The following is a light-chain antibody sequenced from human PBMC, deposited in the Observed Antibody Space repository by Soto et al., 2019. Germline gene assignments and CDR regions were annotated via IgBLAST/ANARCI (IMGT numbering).Light chain of an antibody. CDR3: QQSHSTPPT. CDR2: GTS. J-gene: IGKJ2*01. V-gene: IGKV3-20*01. Sequence: VLSQSPAILSLSPGERATLSCRASQSVPSTYFAWYQQKAGQPPRLLISGTSNRATGIPDRFSGSGSGTDFTLTISRLEPEDFATYYCQQSHSTPPTFGPGTKLEIK. CDR1: QSVPSTY.